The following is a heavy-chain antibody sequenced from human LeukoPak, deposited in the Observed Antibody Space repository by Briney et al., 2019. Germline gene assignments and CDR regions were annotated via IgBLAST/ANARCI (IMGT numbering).Heavy chain of an antibody. J-gene: IGHJ3*02. D-gene: IGHD2-2*01. V-gene: IGHV3-53*05. CDR2: IYSGGST. Sequence: GGSLRLSCAASGFTVSSNYMSWVRQAPGKGLEWVSVIYSGGSTYYADSVKGRFTISRDNSKNTLYLQMNSLRAEDTAVYYCSTGWGSSTSCCDAFDIWGQGTMVTVSS. CDR1: GFTVSSNY. CDR3: STGWGSSTSCCDAFDI.